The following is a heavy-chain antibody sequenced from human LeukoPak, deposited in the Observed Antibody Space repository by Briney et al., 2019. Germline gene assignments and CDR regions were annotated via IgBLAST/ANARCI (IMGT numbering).Heavy chain of an antibody. CDR2: IFHGGNT. CDR3: ARNKESNSWYPVFDY. CDR1: GASISSNNW. Sequence: PSETLSLTCDVSGASISSNNWWSWVRQPPGKGLEWIGEIFHGGNTNYNPSLKSRVTISVDKSNNQFSLKLSSVTAADTAVYYCARNKESNSWYPVFDYWGQGTLVTVSS. V-gene: IGHV4-4*02. J-gene: IGHJ4*02. D-gene: IGHD6-13*01.